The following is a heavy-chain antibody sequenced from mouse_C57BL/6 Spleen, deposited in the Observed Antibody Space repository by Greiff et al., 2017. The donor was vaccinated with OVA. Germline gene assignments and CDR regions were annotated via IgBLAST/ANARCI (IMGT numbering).Heavy chain of an antibody. Sequence: EVKLVESGGGLVQPGGSMKLSCVASGFTFSNYWMNWVRQSPEKGLEWVAQIRLKSDNYATHYAESVKGRFTISRDDSKSSVYLQMNNLRAEDTGIYYCTRTYDYDGAWFAYWGQGTLVTVSA. D-gene: IGHD2-4*01. V-gene: IGHV6-3*01. J-gene: IGHJ3*01. CDR1: GFTFSNYW. CDR3: TRTYDYDGAWFAY. CDR2: IRLKSDNYAT.